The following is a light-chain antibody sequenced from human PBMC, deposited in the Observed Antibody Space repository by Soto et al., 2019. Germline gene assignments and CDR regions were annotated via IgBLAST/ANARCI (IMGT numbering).Light chain of an antibody. CDR2: GNI. CDR1: SSNIGAGYD. Sequence: QSVLTQPPSVSGAPGQXVTISCTGSSSNIGAGYDVHWYQQVPGTAPKLLIYGNINRPSGVPDRFSGSKSGTSASLAITGLQADDEADYYCQSYDSSLTVVFGGGTKLTVL. J-gene: IGLJ2*01. CDR3: QSYDSSLTVV. V-gene: IGLV1-40*01.